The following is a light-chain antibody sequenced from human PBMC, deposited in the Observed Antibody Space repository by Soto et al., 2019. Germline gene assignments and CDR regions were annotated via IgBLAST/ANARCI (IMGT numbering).Light chain of an antibody. J-gene: IGKJ1*01. Sequence: EIVLTQSPATVSLSPVERATLSCRASRSVSSNLAWYQQKPGQAPCLLIYGASTRATGIPARFSGSGSGTEFTLTISSLQSEDFAVYYCQQYNDSPTFGQGTKVDIK. CDR3: QQYNDSPT. CDR1: RSVSSN. V-gene: IGKV3D-15*01. CDR2: GAS.